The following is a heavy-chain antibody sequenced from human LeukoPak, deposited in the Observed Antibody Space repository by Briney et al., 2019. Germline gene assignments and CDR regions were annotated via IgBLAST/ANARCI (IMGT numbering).Heavy chain of an antibody. D-gene: IGHD1-1*01. Sequence: ASVKVSCKVSGYTLTELSIHWVRQAPGKGLEWMGGFDPEDGETIYAQKFQGRVTMTEDTSTDTAYMELSSLRSEDTAVYYCATDPSWSVQLEPNYYYGMDVWGQRTTVTVSS. CDR2: FDPEDGET. V-gene: IGHV1-24*01. J-gene: IGHJ6*02. CDR3: ATDPSWSVQLEPNYYYGMDV. CDR1: GYTLTELS.